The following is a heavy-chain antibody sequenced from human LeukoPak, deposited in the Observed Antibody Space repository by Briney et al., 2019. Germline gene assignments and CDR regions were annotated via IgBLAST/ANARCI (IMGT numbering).Heavy chain of an antibody. J-gene: IGHJ4*02. Sequence: PGGSLRLSCAASGFTFSSYAMNWVRQAPGKGLEWVSSIDSSSSYIYYADSVKGRFTISRANAKNSLFLQMNSLRAEDTAAYYCARGPHGGFVIIPTEFWGQGTLVTVSS. CDR2: IDSSSSYI. CDR3: ARGPHGGFVIIPTEF. V-gene: IGHV3-21*01. CDR1: GFTFSSYA. D-gene: IGHD3-3*01.